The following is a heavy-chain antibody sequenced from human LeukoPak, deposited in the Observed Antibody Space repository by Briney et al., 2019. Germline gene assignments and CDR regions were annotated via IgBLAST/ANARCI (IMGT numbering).Heavy chain of an antibody. V-gene: IGHV3-23*01. D-gene: IGHD2-15*01. Sequence: GGSLRLSCTTSGFTFTSHGMSWVRQAPGKGLEWVSAMSGSGGSTYYADSVKGRFTISRDISKNTLYLQMNSLRAEDTALYYCAKCYCSGGSCYSGLDFWGQGTLVTVSS. CDR3: AKCYCSGGSCYSGLDF. CDR1: GFTFTSHG. J-gene: IGHJ4*02. CDR2: MSGSGGST.